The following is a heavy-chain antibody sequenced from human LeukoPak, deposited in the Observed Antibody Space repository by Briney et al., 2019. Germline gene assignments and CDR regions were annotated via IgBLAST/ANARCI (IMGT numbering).Heavy chain of an antibody. CDR1: GYTFTTYY. J-gene: IGHJ5*02. Sequence: GASVKVSCKASGYTFTTYYMHWVRQAPGQGLEWMGWISTYNADTDYAQKFQGRVTMTTETSTSTAYMELRSLISDDTAVYYCAPRLRYFDWSFNDPWGQGTLVTVSS. D-gene: IGHD3-9*01. CDR2: ISTYNADT. V-gene: IGHV1-18*04. CDR3: APRLRYFDWSFNDP.